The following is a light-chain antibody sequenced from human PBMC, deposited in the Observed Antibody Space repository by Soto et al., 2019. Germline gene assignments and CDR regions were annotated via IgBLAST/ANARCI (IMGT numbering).Light chain of an antibody. CDR2: DAS. V-gene: IGKV3-15*01. CDR1: QSVSSD. J-gene: IGKJ1*01. Sequence: EIVMTQSPATLSVSPWERATLSCRASQSVSSDLAWYHQKPGQAPRLLIYDASTRATGIPARFSGSGSGTDFTLTISGLQSEDFAVYYCQQYNNWPQTFGQGTKVDIK. CDR3: QQYNNWPQT.